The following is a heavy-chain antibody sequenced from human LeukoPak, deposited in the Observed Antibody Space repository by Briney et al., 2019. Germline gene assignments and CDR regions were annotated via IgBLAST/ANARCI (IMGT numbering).Heavy chain of an antibody. D-gene: IGHD3-22*01. CDR3: VKDRRISGYHDAFDM. V-gene: IGHV3-74*01. CDR2: INSDGSST. CDR1: GFTFSSYW. Sequence: PGGSLRLSCAASGFTFSSYWMHWVRQAPGKGLVWVSRINSDGSSTNYADSVKGRFTISRDNSKNTVYLQMNRLRAEDTAVIYCVKDRRISGYHDAFDMWGPGTMVTVSS. J-gene: IGHJ3*02.